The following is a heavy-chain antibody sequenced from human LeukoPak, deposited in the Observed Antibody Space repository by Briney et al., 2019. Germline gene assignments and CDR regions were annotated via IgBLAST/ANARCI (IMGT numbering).Heavy chain of an antibody. CDR3: AKEAVAGTLDH. D-gene: IGHD6-19*01. CDR2: IYSGGST. CDR1: RFTVDSNY. V-gene: IGHV3-66*01. J-gene: IGHJ4*02. Sequence: GGSLRLSCAASRFTVDSNYMTWVRQAPGKGLEWVSVIYSGGSTYYADSVKGRFTISRDNSKNTLHLQMNSLRAEDTAVYYCAKEAVAGTLDHWGQGTLVTVSS.